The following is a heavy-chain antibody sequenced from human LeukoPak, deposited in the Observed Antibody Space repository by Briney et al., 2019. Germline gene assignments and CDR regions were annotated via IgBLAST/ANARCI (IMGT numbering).Heavy chain of an antibody. CDR1: GFTFSSYA. J-gene: IGHJ3*02. D-gene: IGHD6-19*01. CDR3: AEDWSGWYDAFDI. CDR2: ISGSGGST. Sequence: GGSLRLSCAASGFTFSSYAMSWVRQAPGKGLEWVSAISGSGGSTDYADSVKGRFTISRDNSKNTLYLQMNSLRAEDTAVYYCAEDWSGWYDAFDIWGQGTMVTVSS. V-gene: IGHV3-23*01.